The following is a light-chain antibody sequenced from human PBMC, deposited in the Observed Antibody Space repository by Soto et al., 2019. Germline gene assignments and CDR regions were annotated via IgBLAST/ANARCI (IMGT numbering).Light chain of an antibody. CDR2: DTS. CDR3: LLSYSGARLYV. CDR1: TGTVTSGHY. V-gene: IGLV7-46*01. J-gene: IGLJ1*01. Sequence: QAVVTQEPSLTVSPGGTVTLTCGSSTGTVTSGHYPYWFQQKPGQAPRALIYDTSNKHSWTPARFPGSLLGGKAALTLSGAQPEDEAEYYCLLSYSGARLYVFGTGTKLTVL.